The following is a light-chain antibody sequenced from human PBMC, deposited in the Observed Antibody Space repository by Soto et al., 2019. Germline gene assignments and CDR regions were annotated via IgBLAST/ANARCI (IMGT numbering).Light chain of an antibody. CDR3: QPYGCSPQLT. V-gene: IGKV3-20*01. CDR1: QSVSSSY. CDR2: GAS. J-gene: IGKJ4*02. Sequence: EIVLTQSPGTLSLSPGERATLSCRASQSVSSSYLAWYQQKPGQAPRLLIYGASSRATGIPDRFSGSGSGTDFALTISRLEPENFAVYYCQPYGCSPQLTFGGGTKVEIK.